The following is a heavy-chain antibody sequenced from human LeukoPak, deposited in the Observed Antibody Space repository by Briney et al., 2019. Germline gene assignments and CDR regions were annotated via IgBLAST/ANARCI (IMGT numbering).Heavy chain of an antibody. CDR2: INPNSGGT. J-gene: IGHJ4*02. CDR3: ARVYGHYGSGSYLPLFDY. D-gene: IGHD3-10*01. Sequence: GASVKVSCKASGYTFTGYYMHWVRQAPGQGLEWMGWINPNSGGTNYAQKFQGRVTMTRDTSISTAYMELSRLRSDDTAVYYCARVYGHYGSGSYLPLFDYWGQGTLVTVSS. V-gene: IGHV1-2*02. CDR1: GYTFTGYY.